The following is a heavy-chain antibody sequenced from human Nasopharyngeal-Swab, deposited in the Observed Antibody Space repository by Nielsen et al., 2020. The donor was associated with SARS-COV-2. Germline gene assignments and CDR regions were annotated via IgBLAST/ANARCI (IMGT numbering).Heavy chain of an antibody. Sequence: KVSCKGSGYSFTTYWIGWVRQMPGKGLEWMGFIYPGDSNTRYSPSFQGQVTISVDKYSSTAYLQWSSLKASDTAMYYCARVLGYCSSTSCYKSSGYFDYWGQGTLVTVSS. CDR3: ARVLGYCSSTSCYKSSGYFDY. CDR2: IYPGDSNT. CDR1: GYSFTTYW. J-gene: IGHJ4*02. D-gene: IGHD2-2*02. V-gene: IGHV5-51*01.